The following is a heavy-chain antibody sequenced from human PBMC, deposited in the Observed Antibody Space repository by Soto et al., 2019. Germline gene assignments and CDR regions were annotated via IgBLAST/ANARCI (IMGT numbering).Heavy chain of an antibody. J-gene: IGHJ6*02. CDR3: AGEPKGGAYDMDV. CDR2: IWSDGSRT. CDR1: GLTFSTSD. V-gene: IGHV3-33*01. D-gene: IGHD3-16*01. Sequence: QVHLVESGGGVVQPGTSLRLSCAASGLTFSTSDMHWVRQAPGKGLEWVALIWSDGSRTFYADSVKGRFTISRDNSKNTLYLQMHSLRAEDTAGYYCAGEPKGGAYDMDVWGQGTTVTVSS.